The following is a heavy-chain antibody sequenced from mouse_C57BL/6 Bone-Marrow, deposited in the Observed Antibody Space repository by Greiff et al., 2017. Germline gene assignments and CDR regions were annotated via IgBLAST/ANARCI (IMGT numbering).Heavy chain of an antibody. CDR2: IYPGSGNT. D-gene: IGHD1-1*01. Sequence: QVQLQQPGAELVRPGASVKLSCKASGYTFTDYYINWVKQRPGQGLEWIARIYPGSGNTYYNEKFKGKATLTAEKSSSTAYMQLSSLTSEDSAVYFCARSLYSYGSSYAMDYWGQGTSVTVSS. J-gene: IGHJ4*01. CDR3: ARSLYSYGSSYAMDY. V-gene: IGHV1-76*01. CDR1: GYTFTDYY.